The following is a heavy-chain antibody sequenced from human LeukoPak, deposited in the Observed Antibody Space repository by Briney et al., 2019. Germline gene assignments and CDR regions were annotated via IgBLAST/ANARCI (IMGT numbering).Heavy chain of an antibody. CDR1: GFSFSDYA. J-gene: IGHJ4*02. Sequence: GGSLRLSCLVSGFSFSDYAMSWVRRAPGKGLEWVSAITGSGQTKYYTDSVKGRFTMSRDNSKNTLYLQVNSLRDEDTAEYFCAKESLVVIESYFDNWGQGTPVLVSS. V-gene: IGHV3-23*01. D-gene: IGHD3-22*01. CDR3: AKESLVVIESYFDN. CDR2: ITGSGQTK.